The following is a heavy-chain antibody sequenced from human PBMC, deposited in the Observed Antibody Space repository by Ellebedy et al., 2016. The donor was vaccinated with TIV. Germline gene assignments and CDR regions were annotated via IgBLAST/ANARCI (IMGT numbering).Heavy chain of an antibody. V-gene: IGHV1-18*01. D-gene: IGHD2-15*01. CDR3: ATRHRYCSGGSCYAKTFDY. CDR2: ISAYNGNT. Sequence: AASVKVSCKASGGTFSSYAISWVRQAPGQGLEWMGWISAYNGNTNYAQKLQGRVTMTTDTSTSTAYMELRSLRSEDTAVYYCATRHRYCSGGSCYAKTFDYWGQGTLVTVSS. CDR1: GGTFSSYA. J-gene: IGHJ4*02.